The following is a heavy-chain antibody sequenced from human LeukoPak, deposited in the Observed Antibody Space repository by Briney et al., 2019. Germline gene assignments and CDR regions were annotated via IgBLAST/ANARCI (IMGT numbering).Heavy chain of an antibody. CDR3: AREASIVVRCSDY. Sequence: PWGSLRLSCAASGFSVGSKYMSWVRQAPGKGLEWVSVIYTSGTTYYADSVKGRFTISRDNSKNTLYLQMNSLRDEDTAVYYCAREASIVVRCSDYWGQGTLVTVSS. CDR2: IYTSGTT. V-gene: IGHV3-53*01. J-gene: IGHJ4*02. CDR1: GFSVGSKY. D-gene: IGHD6-6*01.